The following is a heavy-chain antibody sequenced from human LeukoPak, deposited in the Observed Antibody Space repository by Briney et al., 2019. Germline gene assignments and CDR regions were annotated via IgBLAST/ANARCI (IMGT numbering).Heavy chain of an antibody. V-gene: IGHV4-30-2*02. CDR2: INHSGST. CDR3: ARGDFTFDI. J-gene: IGHJ3*02. D-gene: IGHD3-3*01. Sequence: SQTLSLTCAVSGGSISSGAYSWSWIRQPPGKGLEWIGEINHSGSTNYNPSLKSRVTISVDTSKNQFSLKLSSVTAADTAVYYCARGDFTFDIWGQGTMVTVSS. CDR1: GGSISSGAYS.